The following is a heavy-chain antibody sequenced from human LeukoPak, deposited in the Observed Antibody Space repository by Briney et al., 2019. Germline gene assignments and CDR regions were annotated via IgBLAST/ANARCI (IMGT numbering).Heavy chain of an antibody. Sequence: SETLSLTCTVSGGSITGFYWSWIRQPPGKGLEWIGYIYYSGSINYNPSLKSRVTISIDTSKNQFSLKLNSVTAADTAVYYCAREAVARLDYWGQGTLVTVSS. J-gene: IGHJ4*02. CDR1: GGSITGFY. D-gene: IGHD6-19*01. V-gene: IGHV4-59*12. CDR2: IYYSGSI. CDR3: AREAVARLDY.